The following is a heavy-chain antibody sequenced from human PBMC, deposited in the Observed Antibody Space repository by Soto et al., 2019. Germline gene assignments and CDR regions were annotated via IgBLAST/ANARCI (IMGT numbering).Heavy chain of an antibody. J-gene: IGHJ4*02. CDR1: GGSISSGDYY. Sequence: SSETLSLTCTVSGGSISSGDYYWSWIRQPPGKGLEGIGYINYSGSTYYNPSLESRVTISVDTSKNQFSLSLYSVTAADSAVYYCARDRGLAATTDFWGQGTLVTVSS. CDR2: INYSGST. CDR3: ARDRGLAATTDF. D-gene: IGHD1-26*01. V-gene: IGHV4-30-4*01.